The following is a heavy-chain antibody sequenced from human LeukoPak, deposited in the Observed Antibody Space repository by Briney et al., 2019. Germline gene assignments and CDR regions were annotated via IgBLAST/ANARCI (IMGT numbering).Heavy chain of an antibody. CDR2: VTSSGSYI. J-gene: IGHJ3*02. CDR1: GFTFSSYT. CDR3: ARDTSGMITFAGEAFDI. D-gene: IGHD3-16*01. V-gene: IGHV3-21*01. Sequence: PGGSLRLSCAASGFTFSSYTMNWVRQAPGKGLEWVSSVTSSGSYIYYADSVMGRFTISRDNTNNSLYLQMNSLRAEDTAVYYCARDTSGMITFAGEAFDIWGQGTMVTVSS.